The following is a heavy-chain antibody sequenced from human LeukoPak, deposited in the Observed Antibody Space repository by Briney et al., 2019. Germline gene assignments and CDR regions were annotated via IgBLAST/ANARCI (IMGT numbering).Heavy chain of an antibody. CDR2: ISYDGSNK. CDR1: GFTFSSYA. CDR3: ARDIFGEWELPHFDY. Sequence: TGGSLRLSCAASGFTFSSYAMHWVRQAPGKGLEWVAVISYDGSNKYYADSVKGRFTISRDNSKNTLYLQMNSLRAEDTAVYYCARDIFGEWELPHFDYWGQGTLVTVSS. J-gene: IGHJ4*02. V-gene: IGHV3-30-3*01. D-gene: IGHD1-26*01.